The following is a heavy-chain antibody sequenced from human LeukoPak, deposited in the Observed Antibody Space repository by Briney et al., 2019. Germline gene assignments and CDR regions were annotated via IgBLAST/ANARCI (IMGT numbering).Heavy chain of an antibody. Sequence: SETLSLTCAVSGDSINSNNWWSWVRQPPGKGLEWIGEIYDSGSTNYNPSLKSRVTISVDKSKNHFSLKLSSVTAADTAVYYCARGRGSGSGSYLYYYYYYMDVWGKGTTVTVSS. CDR2: IYDSGST. J-gene: IGHJ6*03. D-gene: IGHD3-10*01. CDR1: GDSINSNNW. V-gene: IGHV4-4*02. CDR3: ARGRGSGSGSYLYYYYYYMDV.